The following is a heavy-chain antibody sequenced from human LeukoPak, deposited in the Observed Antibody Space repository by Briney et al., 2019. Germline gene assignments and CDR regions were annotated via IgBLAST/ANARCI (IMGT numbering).Heavy chain of an antibody. V-gene: IGHV4-39*01. CDR2: IYYSGTT. CDR1: GGSISSSSYY. D-gene: IGHD3-22*01. J-gene: IGHJ4*02. CDR3: ARQGVYFYDSSGYY. Sequence: ASETLSLTCTVSGGSISSSSYYWGWIRQPPGKGLEWIGSIYYSGTTYYNPSLKSRVTISVDTSKNQFSLKLSSVTAADTAVYYCARQGVYFYDSSGYYWGQGTLVTVSS.